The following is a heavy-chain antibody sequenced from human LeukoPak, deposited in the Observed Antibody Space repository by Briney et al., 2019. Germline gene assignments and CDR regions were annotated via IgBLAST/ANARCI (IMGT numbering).Heavy chain of an antibody. Sequence: GGSLRLSCEAAVFTFSNAWMSWVRQAPGKGLKWVGRIKSRADGGTIDYAVPVKGGFIISRDDSRNTLYLQMNSLKIEDTAMYYCTTLRLTASDYWGQGTRVSVSS. D-gene: IGHD5-18*01. CDR2: IKSRADGGTI. V-gene: IGHV3-15*01. CDR3: TTLRLTASDY. J-gene: IGHJ4*02. CDR1: VFTFSNAW.